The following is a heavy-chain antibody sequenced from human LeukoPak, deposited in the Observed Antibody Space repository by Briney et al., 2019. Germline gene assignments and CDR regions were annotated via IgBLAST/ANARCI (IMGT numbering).Heavy chain of an antibody. J-gene: IGHJ5*02. CDR1: GGSISSSRYY. CDR2: IYYSGST. Sequence: SETLSLTCTVSGGSISSSRYYWGWIRQPPGKGLEWIGSIYYSGSTYYNPSLKSRVTISVDTSKNQFSLKLSSVTAADTAVYYCAREQTGKFDPWGQGTLVTVSS. D-gene: IGHD1-1*01. V-gene: IGHV4-39*07. CDR3: AREQTGKFDP.